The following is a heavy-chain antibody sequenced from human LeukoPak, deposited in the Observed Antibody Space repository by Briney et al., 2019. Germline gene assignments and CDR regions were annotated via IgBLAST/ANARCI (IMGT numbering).Heavy chain of an antibody. CDR1: GGSISSGGYY. CDR2: IYYSGST. Sequence: PSQTLSLTCTVSGGSISSGGYYWSWIRQHPGKGLEWIGYIYYSGSTYYNPSLKSRVTISVDTSKNQFSLKLSSVTAADTAVYYCARGMAAVSLYYYYIDVWGKGTTVTVSS. D-gene: IGHD6-13*01. J-gene: IGHJ6*03. V-gene: IGHV4-31*03. CDR3: ARGMAAVSLYYYYIDV.